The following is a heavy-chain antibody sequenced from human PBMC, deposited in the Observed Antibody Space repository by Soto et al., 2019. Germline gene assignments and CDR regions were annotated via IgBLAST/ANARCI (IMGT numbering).Heavy chain of an antibody. Sequence: VQVVASGGGLVQPGRSLRLSCAVSGFRFEQYVMHWVRQAPGKGLECVSTVSPTGDTVAYADSVEGRFTVSRDNAKNSLYLQMNSLKGEDTAFYYCLKDAHNGSIDDWGQGTLVTVSS. CDR3: LKDAHNGSIDD. CDR1: GFRFEQYV. V-gene: IGHV3-9*01. D-gene: IGHD3-10*01. J-gene: IGHJ4*02. CDR2: VSPTGDTV.